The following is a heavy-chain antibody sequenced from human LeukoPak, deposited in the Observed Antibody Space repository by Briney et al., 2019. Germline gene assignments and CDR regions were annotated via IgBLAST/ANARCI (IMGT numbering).Heavy chain of an antibody. CDR2: INHGGGT. CDR3: ARLSPDGMDV. CDR1: GGSFSGYY. Sequence: SETLSLTCAVYGGSFSGYYWSWIRQPPGKGLEWIGEINHGGGTNYNPSLKSRITISVDTSKNQFSLKLSSVTAADTAVYYCARLSPDGMDVWGQGTTVTVSS. J-gene: IGHJ6*02. V-gene: IGHV4-34*01.